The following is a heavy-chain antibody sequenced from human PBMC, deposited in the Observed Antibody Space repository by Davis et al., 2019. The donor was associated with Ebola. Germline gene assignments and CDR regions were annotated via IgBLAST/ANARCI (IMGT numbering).Heavy chain of an antibody. Sequence: AASVKVSCKASGYTFTGYYMHWVRQAPGQGLEWMGWINPNSGGTNYAQKFQGWVTMTRDTSISPAYMELSRLRSDDTAVYYCASSTGYGPYYFDYWGQGTLVTVSS. CDR2: INPNSGGT. CDR1: GYTFTGYY. V-gene: IGHV1-2*04. CDR3: ASSTGYGPYYFDY. D-gene: IGHD5-18*01. J-gene: IGHJ4*02.